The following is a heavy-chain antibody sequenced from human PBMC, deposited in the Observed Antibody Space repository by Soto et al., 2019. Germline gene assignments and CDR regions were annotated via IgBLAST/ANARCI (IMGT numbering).Heavy chain of an antibody. CDR3: AKDGGEKAAAGYHVDQ. V-gene: IGHV3-30*18. D-gene: IGHD3-16*01. J-gene: IGHJ4*02. CDR1: GFTFSSYG. CDR2: ISYDGSNK. Sequence: QVQLVESGGGVVQPGRSLRLSCAASGFTFSSYGMQWVRQAPGKGLEWVAIISYDGSNKYYADSVKGRFTISRENSKNTLYLQMSTLRAEDTAVYYCAKDGGEKAAAGYHVDQWGQGALITVSS.